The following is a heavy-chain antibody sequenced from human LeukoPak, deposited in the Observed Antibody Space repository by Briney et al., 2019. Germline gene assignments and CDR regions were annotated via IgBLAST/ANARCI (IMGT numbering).Heavy chain of an antibody. CDR1: GYTFSGYY. Sequence: GASVKVSCKASGYTFSGYYLHWVRQAPGQGLEWMGWINPNSGGTNSAQKFQGRVTMTRDTSIITAYMELSRLRSDDTAVYYCARDNSLRDTAWWFDPWGQGTLVTVSS. J-gene: IGHJ5*02. CDR2: INPNSGGT. V-gene: IGHV1-2*02. D-gene: IGHD5-24*01. CDR3: ARDNSLRDTAWWFDP.